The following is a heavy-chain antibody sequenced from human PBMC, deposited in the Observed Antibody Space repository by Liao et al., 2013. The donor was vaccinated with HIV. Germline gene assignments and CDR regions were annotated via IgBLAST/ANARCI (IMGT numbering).Heavy chain of an antibody. CDR1: GGSISSGSYY. Sequence: QVQLHESGPGLVKPSETLSLTCTVSGGSISSGSYYWSWIRQPPRKGLEYIGYTSNSGTTNYNPSLRSRVTISLDTSKNQFSLKLSSVTAADTAVYYCARDLGGYCSSGSCSLGSWGQGTLVTVSS. J-gene: IGHJ4*02. CDR2: TSNSGTT. CDR3: ARDLGGYCSSGSCSLGS. D-gene: IGHD2-15*01. V-gene: IGHV4-61*01.